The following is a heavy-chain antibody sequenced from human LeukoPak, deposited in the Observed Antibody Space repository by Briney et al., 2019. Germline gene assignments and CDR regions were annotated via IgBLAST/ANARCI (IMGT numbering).Heavy chain of an antibody. CDR1: GFPFNSYS. J-gene: IGHJ4*02. CDR3: AKCDGGYSGFWYMYFDY. CDR2: ISSSRSYI. Sequence: GGSLSLSCAASGFPFNSYSMNWVRQAPGKGLEWVSSISSSRSYIKYADSVKGRFPIFRDNAENSQYLLINSLRAEDTAVYYCAKCDGGYSGFWYMYFDYWGQGTLVTVSS. D-gene: IGHD6-13*01. V-gene: IGHV3-21*01.